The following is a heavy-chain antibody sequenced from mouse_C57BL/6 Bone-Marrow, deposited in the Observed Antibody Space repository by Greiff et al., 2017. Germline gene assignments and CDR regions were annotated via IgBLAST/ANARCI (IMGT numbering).Heavy chain of an antibody. V-gene: IGHV5-2*01. D-gene: IGHD2-3*01. Sequence: EVKLMESGGGLVQPGESLKLSCESNEYEFPSHDMSWVRKTPEKRLELVAAINSDGGSTYYPDTMERRFIISSDNTKKTLYLQMSSLRSEDTALYYCARHNDGYGGFAYWGQGTLVTVSA. CDR3: ARHNDGYGGFAY. CDR2: INSDGGST. CDR1: EYEFPSHD. J-gene: IGHJ3*01.